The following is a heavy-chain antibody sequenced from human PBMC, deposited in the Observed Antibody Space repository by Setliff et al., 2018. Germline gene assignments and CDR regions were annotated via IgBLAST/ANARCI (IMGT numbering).Heavy chain of an antibody. V-gene: IGHV4-39*07. Sequence: PSETLSLTCTVSGGSISSSSYYWGWIRQPPGKGLEWIGSMYYTGSTNYNPSLKSRVTISVDTSKNQFSLKLSSVTAADTAVYYCARDLYDYVWGTYRYHDAFDVWGQGTMVTVSS. D-gene: IGHD3-16*02. CDR3: ARDLYDYVWGTYRYHDAFDV. J-gene: IGHJ3*01. CDR2: MYYTGST. CDR1: GGSISSSSYY.